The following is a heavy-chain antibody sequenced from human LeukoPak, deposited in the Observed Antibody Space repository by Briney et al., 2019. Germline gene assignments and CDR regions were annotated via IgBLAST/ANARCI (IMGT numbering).Heavy chain of an antibody. CDR3: ARQRREQQLAGGAGFGF. CDR1: GYSFTNYW. D-gene: IGHD6-13*01. J-gene: IGHJ5*01. V-gene: IGHV5-51*01. Sequence: GESLKISCKGSGYSFTNYWIAWVRQMPGKGLGWMGIIYPGDSDTRYSPSFQGQVTISADKSISTAYVQWTRLKASDTAMYYCARQRREQQLAGGAGFGFWRQATLVTVAS. CDR2: IYPGDSDT.